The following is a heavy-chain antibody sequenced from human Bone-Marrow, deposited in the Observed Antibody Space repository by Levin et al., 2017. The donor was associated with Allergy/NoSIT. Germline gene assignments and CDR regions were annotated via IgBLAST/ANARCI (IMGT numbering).Heavy chain of an antibody. CDR2: ISYDGKNK. D-gene: IGHD2-15*01. J-gene: IGHJ4*02. V-gene: IGHV3-30*04. Sequence: PGGSLRLSCVVSGFTFSSYAMHWVRQAPGKGLEWVAVISYDGKNKYYADSMKGHSTISRDNSMNTLYLQMNSLRVEDTAMYFCARDYCSGGDCYSIPGYWGQGTLVTVSS. CDR1: GFTFSSYA. CDR3: ARDYCSGGDCYSIPGY.